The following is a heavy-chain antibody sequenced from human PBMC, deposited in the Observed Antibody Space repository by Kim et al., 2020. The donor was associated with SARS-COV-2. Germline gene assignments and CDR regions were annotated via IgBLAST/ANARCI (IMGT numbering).Heavy chain of an antibody. V-gene: IGHV3-23*01. CDR3: AKDSSSSPWYFDL. D-gene: IGHD6-13*01. J-gene: IGHJ2*01. Sequence: YAASVKGRFTISRDNSKNTLYLQMNSLRAEDTAVYYCAKDSSSSPWYFDLWGRGTLVTVSS.